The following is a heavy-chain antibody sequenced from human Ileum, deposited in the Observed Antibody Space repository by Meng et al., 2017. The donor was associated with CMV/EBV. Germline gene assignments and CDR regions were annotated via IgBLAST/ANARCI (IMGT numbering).Heavy chain of an antibody. Sequence: SETLSLTCTVSGGSISSSTYYWGWIRQPPGKGLEWIGSIYYSGNTYYNPSLTSRVTISVDTSKNQFSLKLSSVTAADTAVYFCARQYDYVWGSYRTHFDYWGHGTLVTVSS. J-gene: IGHJ4*01. V-gene: IGHV4-39*01. CDR2: IYYSGNT. CDR1: GGSISSSTYY. CDR3: ARQYDYVWGSYRTHFDY. D-gene: IGHD3-16*02.